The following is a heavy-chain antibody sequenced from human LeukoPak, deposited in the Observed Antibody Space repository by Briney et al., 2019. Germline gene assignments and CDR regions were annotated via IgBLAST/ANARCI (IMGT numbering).Heavy chain of an antibody. CDR1: GGSISSGSYY. CDR2: IYTSGST. V-gene: IGHV4-61*02. J-gene: IGHJ4*02. D-gene: IGHD1-1*01. Sequence: SEALSLTCTVSGGSISSGSYYWSWIRQPAGKGLEWIGRIYTSGSTNYNPSLKSRVTISVDTSKNQFSLKLSSVTAADTAVYYCARESGTVLFDSWGQGTLVTVSS. CDR3: ARESGTVLFDS.